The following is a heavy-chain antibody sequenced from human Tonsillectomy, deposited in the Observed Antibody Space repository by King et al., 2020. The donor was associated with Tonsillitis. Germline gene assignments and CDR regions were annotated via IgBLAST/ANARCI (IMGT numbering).Heavy chain of an antibody. CDR3: ARVSSEYYFDSSTLAY. J-gene: IGHJ4*02. V-gene: IGHV1-2*02. Sequence: VQLVQSGAEVKKPGASVKVSCRASGYTFTGYSLHWVRQAPGQGLEWMGWINPNIGGTTYAQKFHGRVTLTRDTSISTAFMELTSLKSDDTAVYYCARVSSEYYFDSSTLAYWGQGTLVTVSS. D-gene: IGHD3-22*01. CDR1: GYTFTGYS. CDR2: INPNIGGT.